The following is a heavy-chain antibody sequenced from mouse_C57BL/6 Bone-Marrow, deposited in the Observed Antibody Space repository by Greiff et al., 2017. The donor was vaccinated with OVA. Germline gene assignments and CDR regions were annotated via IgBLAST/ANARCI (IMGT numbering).Heavy chain of an antibody. J-gene: IGHJ2*01. CDR3: AREDGYYVDY. V-gene: IGHV1-50*01. D-gene: IGHD2-3*01. CDR1: GYTFTSYW. CDR2: IDPSDSYT. Sequence: QVQLKQPGAELVKPGASVKLSCKASGYTFTSYWMQWVKQRPGQGLEWIGEIDPSDSYTNYNQKFKGKATLTVDTSSSTAYMQLSSLTSEDSAVYYCAREDGYYVDYWGQGTTLTVSS.